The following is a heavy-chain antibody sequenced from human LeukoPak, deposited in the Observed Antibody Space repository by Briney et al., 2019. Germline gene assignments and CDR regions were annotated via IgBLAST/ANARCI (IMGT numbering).Heavy chain of an antibody. V-gene: IGHV3-30*03. J-gene: IGHJ4*02. CDR3: ATIVATIPY. Sequence: GGSLRLSCVASKFTFSTYGMHWVRQAPGKGLEWVAVISYDGSNKYYADSVKGRFTISRDNSKNTLYLQMNSLRAEDTAVYYCATIVATIPYWGQGTLVTVSS. CDR2: ISYDGSNK. CDR1: KFTFSTYG. D-gene: IGHD5-12*01.